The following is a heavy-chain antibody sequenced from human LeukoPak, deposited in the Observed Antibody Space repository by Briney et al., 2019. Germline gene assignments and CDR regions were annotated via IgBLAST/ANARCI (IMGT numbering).Heavy chain of an antibody. CDR1: GGSISSSSYY. D-gene: IGHD1-26*01. J-gene: IGHJ4*02. V-gene: IGHV4-39*07. CDR3: ARSDGSYYVY. Sequence: SETLSLTCTVSGGSISSSSYYWGWIRQPPGKGLEWIGSIYYSGSTYYNPSLKSRVTISVDTSKNQFSLKLSSVTAADTAVYYCARSDGSYYVYWGQGTLVTVSS. CDR2: IYYSGST.